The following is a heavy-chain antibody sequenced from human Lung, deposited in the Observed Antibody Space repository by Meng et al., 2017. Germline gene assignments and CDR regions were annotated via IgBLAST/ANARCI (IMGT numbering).Heavy chain of an antibody. CDR3: ARGPTTMAHDFDY. D-gene: IGHD4-11*01. J-gene: IGHJ4*02. CDR2: INHSGST. V-gene: IGHV4-34*01. CDR1: GGSSSDYY. Sequence: QWCAGLWEPSGPLSLTCVVAGGSSSDYYWSWIRQPPGKGLEWIGEINHSGSTNYNPSLESRATISVDTSQNNLSLKLSSVTAADSAVYYCARGPTTMAHDFDYWGQGTLVTVSS.